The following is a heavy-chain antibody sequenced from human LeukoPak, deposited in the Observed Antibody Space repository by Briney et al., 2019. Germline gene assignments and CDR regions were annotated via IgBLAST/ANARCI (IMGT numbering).Heavy chain of an antibody. V-gene: IGHV3-30-3*01. CDR1: GNYW. Sequence: TGGSLRLSCAASGNYWMHWVRQAPGKGLEWVAVISYDGSNKYYADSVKGRFTISRDNSKNTLYLQMNSLRAEDTAVYYCASPRGYSGLETTPGGQGTLVTVSS. CDR3: ASPRGYSGLETTP. D-gene: IGHD5-12*01. J-gene: IGHJ4*02. CDR2: ISYDGSNK.